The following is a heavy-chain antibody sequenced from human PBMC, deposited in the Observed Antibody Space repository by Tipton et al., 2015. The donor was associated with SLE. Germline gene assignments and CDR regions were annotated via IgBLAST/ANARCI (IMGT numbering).Heavy chain of an antibody. D-gene: IGHD6-19*01. CDR3: ASVAVAGQESNWFDP. CDR1: GGSFSGYY. Sequence: TLSLTCAVYGGSFSGYYWSWIRQPPGKGLEWIGSIYYSGSTYYNPSLKSRVTISVDTSKNQFSLKLSSVTAADTAVYYCASVAVAGQESNWFDPWGQGTLVTVSS. CDR2: IYYSGST. J-gene: IGHJ5*02. V-gene: IGHV4-34*01.